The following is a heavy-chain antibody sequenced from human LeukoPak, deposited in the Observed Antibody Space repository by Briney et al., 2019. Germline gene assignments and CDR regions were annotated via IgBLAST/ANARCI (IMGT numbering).Heavy chain of an antibody. D-gene: IGHD4-17*01. CDR3: ARMTTVTTATMGY. CDR2: IIPIFGTA. CDR1: GGTFSSYA. Sequence: ASVKVSCKASGGTFSSYAISWVRQAPGQGLEWMGGIIPIFGTANYAQKFQGRVTITADESTSTVYMELSSLRSEDTAVYYCARMTTVTTATMGYWGQGTLVTVSS. V-gene: IGHV1-69*13. J-gene: IGHJ4*02.